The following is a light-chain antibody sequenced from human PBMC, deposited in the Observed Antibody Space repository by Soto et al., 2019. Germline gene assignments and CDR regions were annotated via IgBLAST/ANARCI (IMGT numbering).Light chain of an antibody. Sequence: QSVLTQPPSASGTPGQRVTISCSGSSSNIGSNTVNWYQQLPGTAPKLLIYSNNQRPSGVPDRFSGSKSGTSASLAISGLQSEDEADYYCAAWDDSLNGPGVFGGVTKVTVL. CDR1: SSNIGSNT. J-gene: IGLJ2*01. CDR2: SNN. V-gene: IGLV1-44*01. CDR3: AAWDDSLNGPGV.